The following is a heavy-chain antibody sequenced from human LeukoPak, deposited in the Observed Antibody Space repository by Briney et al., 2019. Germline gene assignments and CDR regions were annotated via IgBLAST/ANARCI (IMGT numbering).Heavy chain of an antibody. J-gene: IGHJ4*02. CDR2: ISGSSSTI. CDR1: GFTFSTYT. V-gene: IGHV3-48*01. D-gene: IGHD4-17*01. CDR3: ARRYGDYVYFGY. Sequence: PAGSLRLSCAASGFTFSTYTMIWVRQAPGKGLEWVSYISGSSSTIYYADSVKGRFTISRDNAKNSVYLQMNSLRAEDTAVYYCARRYGDYVYFGYWGQGNLVTVST.